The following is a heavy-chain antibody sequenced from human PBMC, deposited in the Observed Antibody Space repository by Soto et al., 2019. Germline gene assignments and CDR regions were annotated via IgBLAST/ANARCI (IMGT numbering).Heavy chain of an antibody. CDR2: IRSTPNSYAT. V-gene: IGHV3-73*02. J-gene: IGHJ4*02. Sequence: EVQVVESGGGLVQPGGSLKLSCAASGFTFSASALHWVRQAYGKGLEWVGRIRSTPNSYATAYAASVKGRSTISRDDSKNTAYLQMNRLDTEDTAVYYCPRHPADFWGQGTLVTVSS. CDR3: PRHPADF. CDR1: GFTFSASA.